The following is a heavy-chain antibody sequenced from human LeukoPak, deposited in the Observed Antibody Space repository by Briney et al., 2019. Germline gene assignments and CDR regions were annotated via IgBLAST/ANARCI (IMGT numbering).Heavy chain of an antibody. Sequence: GGSLRLSCAASGFTFSRYSMNWVRQAPGKGLEWVSYIISSSTIYYADSGKGRFTISRDNAKNSLYLQMNSLRAEDTAVYYCARDDIVLMVYALDYWGQGTLVTVSS. CDR1: GFTFSRYS. CDR2: IISSSTI. J-gene: IGHJ4*02. CDR3: ARDDIVLMVYALDY. D-gene: IGHD2-8*01. V-gene: IGHV3-48*01.